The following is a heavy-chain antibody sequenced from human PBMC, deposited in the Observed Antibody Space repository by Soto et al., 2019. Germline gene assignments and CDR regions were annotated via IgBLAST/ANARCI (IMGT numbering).Heavy chain of an antibody. V-gene: IGHV1-18*01. J-gene: IGHJ6*02. CDR1: GYTFTSYG. Sequence: QVQLVQSGAEVKKPGASVKVSCKASGYTFTSYGISWVRQAPGQGLEWMGWISAYNGNTNYAQKLQGRVTMTTDTSTSTAYKELRSLRSDDTSVYYGARDLYSSSWGFYYYYGMDVWDQGTTVTVSS. CDR2: ISAYNGNT. D-gene: IGHD6-13*01. CDR3: ARDLYSSSWGFYYYYGMDV.